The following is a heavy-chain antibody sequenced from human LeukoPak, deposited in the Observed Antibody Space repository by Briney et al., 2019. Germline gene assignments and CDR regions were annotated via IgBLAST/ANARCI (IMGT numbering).Heavy chain of an antibody. CDR1: GLTFSNYW. J-gene: IGHJ5*02. CDR3: AKDSVTIPTGWFDP. Sequence: PGGSLRLSCVASGLTFSNYWMHWVRQAPGKGLVWVSRINPDGSITTYADSVKGRFTISRDNSKNILYLQMNSLRVEDTAVYYCAKDSVTIPTGWFDPWGQGTLVTVSS. D-gene: IGHD2-21*01. V-gene: IGHV3-74*01. CDR2: INPDGSIT.